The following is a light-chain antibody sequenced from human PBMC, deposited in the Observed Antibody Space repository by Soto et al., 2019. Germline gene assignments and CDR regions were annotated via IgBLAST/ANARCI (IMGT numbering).Light chain of an antibody. Sequence: DIQRTQSPSTLSASVGDRVTIPCRASQSISSWLAWYQQKPGKAPKLLIYKASSLESGVPSRFSGSGSGTEFTLTISSLQPDDFATYYCQQYNSYSWTFGQGTKVDI. CDR3: QQYNSYSWT. CDR2: KAS. J-gene: IGKJ1*01. CDR1: QSISSW. V-gene: IGKV1-5*03.